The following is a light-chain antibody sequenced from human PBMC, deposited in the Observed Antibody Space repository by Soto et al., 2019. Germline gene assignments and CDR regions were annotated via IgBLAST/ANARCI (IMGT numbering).Light chain of an antibody. CDR3: QQYNNWPPRYT. CDR1: QSVNSN. V-gene: IGKV3-15*01. Sequence: EIVMTQSPATVSVSPGEGATLSCRASQSVNSNLAWYQQKPGQAPRLLIYGASTRATAIPARFSGSGFGTEFTLTISSLQSEDFAVYYCQQYNNWPPRYTFGQGTKLEIK. CDR2: GAS. J-gene: IGKJ2*01.